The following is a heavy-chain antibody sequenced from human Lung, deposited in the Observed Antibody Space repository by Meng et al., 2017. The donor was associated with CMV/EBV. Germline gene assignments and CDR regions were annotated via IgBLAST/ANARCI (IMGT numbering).Heavy chain of an antibody. V-gene: IGHV3-21*01. CDR1: GFTFSSYS. CDR2: ISSSSSYI. CDR3: ARDRGYSYGYLDY. D-gene: IGHD5-18*01. J-gene: IGHJ4*02. Sequence: GGSLRLSCAASGFTFSSYSMNWVRQAPGKGLEWVSSISSSSSYIYYADSVKVRFTISRDNAKNSLYLQMNSLRAEDTAVYYCARDRGYSYGYLDYWGQGTLVTVSS.